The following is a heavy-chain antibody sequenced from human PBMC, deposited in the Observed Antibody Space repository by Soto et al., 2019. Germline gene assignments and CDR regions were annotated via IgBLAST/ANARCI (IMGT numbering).Heavy chain of an antibody. Sequence: EVQMLESGGGLVQPGGSLRLSCAASGFTLSSYALSWVRQAPGKGLEWVSGISGSGDFTFDADSVRGRFTISRDNSMNTLYLQMNSLRVEDTAVYDGARGPRIFGVGVDAFYICGEGTMATVSA. V-gene: IGHV3-23*01. CDR2: ISGSGDFT. D-gene: IGHD3-3*01. CDR3: ARGPRIFGVGVDAFYI. CDR1: GFTLSSYA. J-gene: IGHJ3*02.